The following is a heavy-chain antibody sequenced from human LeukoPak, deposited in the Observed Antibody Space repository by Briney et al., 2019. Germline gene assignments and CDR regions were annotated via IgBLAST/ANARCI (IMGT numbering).Heavy chain of an antibody. CDR1: GFTFSTYA. CDR2: ISGSGADT. V-gene: IGHV3-23*01. Sequence: GGSLSLFCAASGFTFSTYAMRWARHAPGEGLGWVSNISGSGADTYYADSVRGRFNISRDNSKNALYLHIDTLRAEDTAVYYCAKERAGYNNAYYFDYWGQGTLVRVSS. J-gene: IGHJ4*02. CDR3: AKERAGYNNAYYFDY. D-gene: IGHD3-9*01.